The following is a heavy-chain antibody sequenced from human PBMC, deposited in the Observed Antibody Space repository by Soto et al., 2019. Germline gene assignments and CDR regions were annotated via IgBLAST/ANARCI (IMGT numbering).Heavy chain of an antibody. CDR2: ISGSASST. V-gene: IGHV3-23*01. J-gene: IGHJ6*03. D-gene: IGHD4-4*01. Sequence: EVQLLESGGDLVHPGGSLRLSCAVSGFTFSNYAMSWVRQAPGKGLEWVSAISGSASSTYYADSVKGRFTISRDNSKNTLYLQMNSLRVEDTALYYCAKSGSNYFHYYYMDVWGKGTTVTVSS. CDR1: GFTFSNYA. CDR3: AKSGSNYFHYYYMDV.